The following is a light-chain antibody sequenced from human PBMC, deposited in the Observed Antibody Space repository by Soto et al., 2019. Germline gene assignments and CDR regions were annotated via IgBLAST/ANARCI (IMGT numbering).Light chain of an antibody. CDR3: SSYTSSNTRFV. CDR1: MTEIGDYNY. V-gene: IGLV2-14*01. J-gene: IGLJ1*01. Sequence: QRPFTQAACVSGSPGWSINILWTPTMTEIGDYNYVSWFQQHPGKAPKVMIYEVSYRPSGVSHPFSGSKYGNTASLSISGLQAEEEADYYCSSYTSSNTRFVFGTGTKVTVL. CDR2: EVS.